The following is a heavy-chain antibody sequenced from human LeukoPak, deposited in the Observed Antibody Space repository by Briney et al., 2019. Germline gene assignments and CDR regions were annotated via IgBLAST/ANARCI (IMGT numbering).Heavy chain of an antibody. CDR2: IYYSGST. CDR3: ARARSGYSSGWYADY. CDR1: GGSISSGGYY. V-gene: IGHV4-31*03. Sequence: SSETLSLTCTVSGGSISSGGYYWSWIRQHPGKGLEWIGYIYYSGSTYYNPSLKSRVTISVDTSKNQFSLKLSSVTAADTAVYYCARARSGYSSGWYADYWGQGTLVTVSS. D-gene: IGHD6-19*01. J-gene: IGHJ4*02.